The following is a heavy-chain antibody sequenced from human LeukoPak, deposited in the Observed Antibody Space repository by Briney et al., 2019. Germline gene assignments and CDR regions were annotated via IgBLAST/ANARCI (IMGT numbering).Heavy chain of an antibody. CDR1: GFTFSTYA. J-gene: IGHJ4*02. CDR3: AKASAMIVVVSKHFDY. V-gene: IGHV3-23*01. D-gene: IGHD3-22*01. CDR2: ISGSDDGT. Sequence: QAGGSLRLSCAASGFTFSTYAMSWVRQIPGKGLEWVSAISGSDDGTYYADSVKGRFTISRDNSRNTLYLQMNSLRAEDTAVYYCAKASAMIVVVSKHFDYWGQGTLVTVSS.